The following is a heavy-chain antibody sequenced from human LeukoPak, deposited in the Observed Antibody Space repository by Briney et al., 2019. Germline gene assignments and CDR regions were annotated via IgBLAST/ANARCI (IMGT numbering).Heavy chain of an antibody. Sequence: GSLRLSCAASGFTLSSYSMNWVRQAPGKGLEWVSSISSSSSYIYYADSVKGRFTISRDNAKNSLYLQMNSLRAEDTAVYYCARLGATDAFDIWGQGTMVTVSS. CDR1: GFTLSSYS. CDR2: ISSSSSYI. J-gene: IGHJ3*02. D-gene: IGHD1-26*01. CDR3: ARLGATDAFDI. V-gene: IGHV3-21*01.